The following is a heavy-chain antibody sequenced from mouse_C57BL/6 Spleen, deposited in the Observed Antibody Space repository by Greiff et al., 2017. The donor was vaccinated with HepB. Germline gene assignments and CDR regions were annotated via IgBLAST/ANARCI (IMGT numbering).Heavy chain of an antibody. J-gene: IGHJ4*01. D-gene: IGHD1-1*01. CDR3: GRHGDYYGSSCAMDY. CDR1: GFSFNTYA. Sequence: EAGGGLVQPKGSLKLSCAASGFSFNTYAMNWVRQAPGKGLEWVARIRSKSNNYATYYADSVKDRFTISRDDSESMLYLQMNNLKTEDTAMYYCGRHGDYYGSSCAMDYWGQGTSVTVSS. V-gene: IGHV10-1*01. CDR2: IRSKSNNYAT.